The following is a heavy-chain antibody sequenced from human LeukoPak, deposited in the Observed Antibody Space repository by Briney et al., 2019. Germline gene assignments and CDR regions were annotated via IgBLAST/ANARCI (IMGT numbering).Heavy chain of an antibody. Sequence: SETLSPTCIVSGDSISSYSWSWIRQPPGKGLEWIGNIFYSESTNYNPSLKSRVTISVDTSKNQISLKLTSMTAADTSVYYCARRLVGSSFIDYWGQGTLVTVSS. V-gene: IGHV4-59*08. CDR1: GDSISSYS. CDR2: IFYSEST. CDR3: ARRLVGSSFIDY. D-gene: IGHD6-6*01. J-gene: IGHJ4*02.